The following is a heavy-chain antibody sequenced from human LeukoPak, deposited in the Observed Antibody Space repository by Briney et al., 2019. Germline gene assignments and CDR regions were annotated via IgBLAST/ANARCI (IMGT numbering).Heavy chain of an antibody. Sequence: ASVKVSCKASGYTFTGYYMHWVRQAPGQGLEWMGRINPNSGGTNYAQKFQGRVTMTRDTSISTAYMELNRLRSDDTAVYYCAQTEGLFSGGSCYARDYWGQGTLVTVSS. J-gene: IGHJ4*02. CDR3: AQTEGLFSGGSCYARDY. CDR2: INPNSGGT. D-gene: IGHD2-15*01. V-gene: IGHV1-2*06. CDR1: GYTFTGYY.